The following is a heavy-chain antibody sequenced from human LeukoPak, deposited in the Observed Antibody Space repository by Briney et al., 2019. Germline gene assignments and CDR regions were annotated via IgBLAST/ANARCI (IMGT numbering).Heavy chain of an antibody. CDR2: IRYDGSNK. D-gene: IGHD4-23*01. CDR1: GFTFSSYA. J-gene: IGHJ4*02. Sequence: GGSLRLSCAASGFTFSSYAMSWVRQAPGKGLEWVAFIRYDGSNKYYADSVKGRFTISRDNSKNTLYLQMNSLRAEDTAVYYCAKRFLNSHGIDYWGQGTLVTVSS. CDR3: AKRFLNSHGIDY. V-gene: IGHV3-30*02.